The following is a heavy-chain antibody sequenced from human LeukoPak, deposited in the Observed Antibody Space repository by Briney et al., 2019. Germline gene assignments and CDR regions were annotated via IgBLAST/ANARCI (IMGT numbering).Heavy chain of an antibody. CDR1: GGSFSGYY. CDR3: ARVALWFRYYFDY. V-gene: IGHV4-34*01. D-gene: IGHD3-10*01. J-gene: IGHJ4*02. CDR2: INHSGST. Sequence: SETLSLTCAVYGGSFSGYYWSWIRQPPGKGLEWIGEINHSGSTNYNPSLKSRVTISVDTSKNQFSLKLSSVTSADTAVYYCARVALWFRYYFDYWGQGTLVTVSS.